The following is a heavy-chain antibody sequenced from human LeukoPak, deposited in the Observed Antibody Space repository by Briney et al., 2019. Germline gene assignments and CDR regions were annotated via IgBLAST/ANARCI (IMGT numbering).Heavy chain of an antibody. J-gene: IGHJ3*02. Sequence: GESLKISCKGSGYSFTSYWIGWVRQMPGKGLEWMWIIYPGDSDTRYSPSFQGQVTISADKSISTAYLQWSSLKASDTAMYYCARTAYDSSGYLAFDIWGQGTIVTVSS. CDR3: ARTAYDSSGYLAFDI. V-gene: IGHV5-51*01. CDR1: GYSFTSYW. CDR2: IYPGDSDT. D-gene: IGHD3-22*01.